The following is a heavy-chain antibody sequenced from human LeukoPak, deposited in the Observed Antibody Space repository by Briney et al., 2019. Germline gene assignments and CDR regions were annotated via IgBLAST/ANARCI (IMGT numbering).Heavy chain of an antibody. D-gene: IGHD6-13*01. CDR3: AKGLGSSSWFSFDY. CDR2: ISWSSGSI. J-gene: IGHJ4*02. Sequence: GRSLRLSCAASGFTFDDYAMHWVRQAPGKGLEWVSGISWSSGSIGHADSVKGRFTISRDNAKNSLYLQMNSLRAEDMALYYCAKGLGSSSWFSFDYWGQGTLVTVSS. V-gene: IGHV3-9*03. CDR1: GFTFDDYA.